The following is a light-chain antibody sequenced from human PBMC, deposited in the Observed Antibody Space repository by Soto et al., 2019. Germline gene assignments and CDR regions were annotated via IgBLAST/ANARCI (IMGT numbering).Light chain of an antibody. CDR2: GAS. CDR3: QQLCNSIT. Sequence: EIVLTQSPGSLSLSPGERATLSCRASQSVYNNYIAWYQHSPDQAPRVLIYGASTRDTGPPDRFSGSGSGSVLAITITMLEPECSARYYSQQLCNSITFGGGNNVEMK. V-gene: IGKV3-20*01. J-gene: IGKJ4*01. CDR1: QSVYNNY.